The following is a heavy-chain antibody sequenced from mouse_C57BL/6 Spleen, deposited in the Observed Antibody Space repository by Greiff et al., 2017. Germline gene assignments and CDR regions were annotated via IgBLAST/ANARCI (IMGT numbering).Heavy chain of an antibody. Sequence: EVQLQESGGGLVKPGGSLKLSCAASGFTFSSYAMSWVRQTPEKRLEWVATISDGGSYTYYPDNVQGRFTISRDNAKNNLYLQMSHLKSEDTAMYYCARDEGFAYWGQGTLVTVSA. J-gene: IGHJ3*01. CDR2: ISDGGSYT. CDR1: GFTFSSYA. CDR3: ARDEGFAY. V-gene: IGHV5-4*01.